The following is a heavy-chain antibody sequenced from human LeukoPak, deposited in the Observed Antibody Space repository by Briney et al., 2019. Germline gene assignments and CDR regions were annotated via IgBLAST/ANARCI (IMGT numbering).Heavy chain of an antibody. CDR1: GGSISSYY. J-gene: IGHJ3*02. CDR2: IYYSGST. Sequence: PSETLSLTCTVSGGSISSYYWSWLRQPPGKGLEWIGYIYYSGSTNYNPSLKSRVTISVDTSKNQFSLKLSSVTAADTAVYYCARLSAAAGLDAFDIWGQGTMVTVSS. CDR3: ARLSAAAGLDAFDI. D-gene: IGHD6-13*01. V-gene: IGHV4-59*08.